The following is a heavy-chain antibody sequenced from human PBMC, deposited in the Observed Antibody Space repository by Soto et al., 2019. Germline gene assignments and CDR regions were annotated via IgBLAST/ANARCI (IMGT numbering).Heavy chain of an antibody. CDR3: ARDYYDSSDYTTNWFDP. CDR2: IYHTGNT. Sequence: SETLSLTCTVSVGSISNSRYYWAWIRQPPGKGLEWIGSIYHTGNTYYNPSLRSRVTISVDTSKNQFSLKLTSVTAADTAVYYCARDYYDSSDYTTNWFDPWGQGTLVTVSS. D-gene: IGHD3-22*01. CDR1: VGSISNSRYY. V-gene: IGHV4-39*01. J-gene: IGHJ5*02.